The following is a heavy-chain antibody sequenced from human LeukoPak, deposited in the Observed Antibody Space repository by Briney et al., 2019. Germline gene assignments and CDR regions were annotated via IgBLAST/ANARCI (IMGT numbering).Heavy chain of an antibody. J-gene: IGHJ4*02. D-gene: IGHD5-12*01. CDR1: GFTFSSYE. V-gene: IGHV3-21*01. CDR2: ISSSSSYI. Sequence: PGGSLRLSCTASGFTFSSYEMNWVRQAPGKGLECVSSISSSSSYIYYADSVKGRFTISRDNAKNSLYLQMNSLRAEDTAVYFCARGIVDIVATSVFDYWGQGTLVTVSS. CDR3: ARGIVDIVATSVFDY.